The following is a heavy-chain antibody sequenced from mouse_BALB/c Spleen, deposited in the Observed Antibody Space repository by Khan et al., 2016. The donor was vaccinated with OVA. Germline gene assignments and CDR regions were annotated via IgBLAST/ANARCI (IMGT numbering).Heavy chain of an antibody. CDR2: ISSGGHNT. CDR1: GFTFSSYA. Sequence: EVELVESGGGLVKPGGSLKLSCSASGFTFSSYALYWVRQTPEKRLEWVATISSGGHNTFYAERVKGRFAISRDTAKNTPYLQMSSLRSEDTAMYYFARGLFDYPAMDYWGQGSSVTVSS. V-gene: IGHV5-9-3*01. CDR3: ARGLFDYPAMDY. J-gene: IGHJ4*01. D-gene: IGHD2-13*01.